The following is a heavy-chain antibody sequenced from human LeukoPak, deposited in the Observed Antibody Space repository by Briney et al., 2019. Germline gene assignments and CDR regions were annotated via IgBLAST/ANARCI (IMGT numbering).Heavy chain of an antibody. CDR2: IIPIFGTA. CDR3: ARDRSPGGYWFDP. Sequence: SVKVSCKASGYTFTGYYMHWVRQAPGQGLEWMGGIIPIFGTANYAQKFQGRVTITADESTSTAYMELSSLRSEDTAVYYCARDRSPGGYWFDPWGQGTLVTVSS. CDR1: GYTFTGYY. V-gene: IGHV1-69*13. D-gene: IGHD3-10*01. J-gene: IGHJ5*02.